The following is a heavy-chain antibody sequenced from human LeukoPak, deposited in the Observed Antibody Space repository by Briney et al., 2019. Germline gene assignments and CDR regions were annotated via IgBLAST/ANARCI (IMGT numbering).Heavy chain of an antibody. CDR1: GYTFTSYG. CDR2: ISAYNGNT. J-gene: IGHJ2*01. CDR3: ARDLNPYWYFDL. V-gene: IGHV1-18*01. Sequence: GASVKVSXKASGYTFTSYGISWVRQAPGRGLEWMGWISAYNGNTNYAQKLQGRVTMTTDTSTSTAYMELRSLRSDDTAVYYCARDLNPYWYFDLWGRGTLVTVSS.